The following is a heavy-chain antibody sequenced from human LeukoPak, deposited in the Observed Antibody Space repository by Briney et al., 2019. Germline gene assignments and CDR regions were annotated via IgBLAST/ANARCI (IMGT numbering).Heavy chain of an antibody. D-gene: IGHD3-10*01. CDR2: IRYDGSNK. CDR1: GFTFSSYG. CDR3: AKDGWFGESDAFDI. Sequence: GGSLRLSCAASGFTFSSYGMHWVRQAPGKGLEWVAFIRYDGSNKYYADSVKGRFTISRDNSKNTLYLQMNSLRAEDTAVYYCAKDGWFGESDAFDIWGQGTMVTVSP. V-gene: IGHV3-30*02. J-gene: IGHJ3*02.